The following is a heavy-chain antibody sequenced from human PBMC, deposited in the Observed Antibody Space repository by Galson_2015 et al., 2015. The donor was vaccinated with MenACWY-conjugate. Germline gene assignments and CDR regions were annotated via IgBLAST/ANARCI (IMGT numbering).Heavy chain of an antibody. V-gene: IGHV4-39*02. Sequence: ETLSLTCTVSGGSISSSSYYWGWIRQPPGKGLEWIGSIYYSGSTYYNPSLKSRVTISVDTSKNQFSLNLSSMTAADTAVYYCAREPKVTAVGDFDYWGQGAPVTVSS. CDR1: GGSISSSSYY. J-gene: IGHJ4*02. CDR2: IYYSGST. CDR3: AREPKVTAVGDFDY. D-gene: IGHD6-13*01.